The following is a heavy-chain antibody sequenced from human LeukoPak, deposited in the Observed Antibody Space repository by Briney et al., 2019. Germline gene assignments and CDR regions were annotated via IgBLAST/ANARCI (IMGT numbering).Heavy chain of an antibody. CDR2: ISGSGGST. CDR1: GFTFSSYA. CDR3: AKKGPVGFGYYFDY. J-gene: IGHJ4*02. V-gene: IGHV3-23*01. D-gene: IGHD1-26*01. Sequence: GGSLRLSCAASGFTFSSYAMSWVRQAPGKGLEWASAISGSGGSTYYADSVKGRFTISRDNSKNTLYLQMNSLRAEDTAVHYCAKKGPVGFGYYFDYWGQGTLVTVSS.